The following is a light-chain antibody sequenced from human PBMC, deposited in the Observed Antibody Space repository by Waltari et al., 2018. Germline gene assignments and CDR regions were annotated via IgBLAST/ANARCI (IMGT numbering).Light chain of an antibody. CDR3: QQSYSTPPT. J-gene: IGKJ5*01. CDR2: AAS. V-gene: IGKV1-39*01. CDR1: QSISSY. Sequence: DIQMTQSPSSLSASVGDRVTITCRASQSISSYLNLYQQKPGKDPKLLIYAASSLQSGVPSRFSGSGSGTDFTLTISSLQPEDFATYYCQQSYSTPPTFGQGTRLEIK.